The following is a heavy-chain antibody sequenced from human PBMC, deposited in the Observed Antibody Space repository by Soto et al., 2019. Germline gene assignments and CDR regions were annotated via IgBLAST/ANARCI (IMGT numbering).Heavy chain of an antibody. CDR1: GGSISSGGYY. J-gene: IGHJ5*02. CDR2: IYYSGST. CDR3: ARDRGPSIAARPGWFDP. D-gene: IGHD6-6*01. V-gene: IGHV4-31*03. Sequence: QVQLQESGPGLVKPSQTLSLTCTVSGGSISSGGYYWSWIRQHPGKGLEWIGYIYYSGSTYYNPSLKSRVTISVDTSKNQFSLKLSSVTAADTAVYYCARDRGPSIAARPGWFDPWGQGTLVTVSS.